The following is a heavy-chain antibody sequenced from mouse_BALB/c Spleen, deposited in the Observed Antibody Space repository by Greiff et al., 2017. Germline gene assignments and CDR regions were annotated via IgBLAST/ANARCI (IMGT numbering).Heavy chain of an antibody. CDR3: TRGGNDLYWYFDV. V-gene: IGHV1-15*01. D-gene: IGHD2-2*01. CDR2: IDPETGGT. CDR1: GYTFTDYE. Sequence: QVQLQQSGAELVRPGASVTLSCKASGYTFTDYEMHWVKQTPVHGLEWIGAIDPETGGTAYNQKFKGKATLTADKSSSTAYMELRSLTSEDSAVYYCTRGGNDLYWYFDVWGAGTTVTVSS. J-gene: IGHJ1*01.